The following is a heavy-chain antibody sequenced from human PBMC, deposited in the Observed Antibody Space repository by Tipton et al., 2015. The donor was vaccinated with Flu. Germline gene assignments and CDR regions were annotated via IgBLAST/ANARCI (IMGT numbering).Heavy chain of an antibody. V-gene: IGHV4-59*01. D-gene: IGHD2-21*02. J-gene: IGHJ4*02. CDR1: RGSIANYY. CDR2: ISHSRIT. CDR3: AGRYCTSGGACYYLDY. Sequence: GLVKPSETLSLTCTVSRGSIANYYWAWIRQPPGRGLEWIAYISHSRITNYNPSLKSRATMSVDTSKNQFPLNLTSATAADTAVYYCAGRYCTSGGACYYLDYWHQGTLVTVSS.